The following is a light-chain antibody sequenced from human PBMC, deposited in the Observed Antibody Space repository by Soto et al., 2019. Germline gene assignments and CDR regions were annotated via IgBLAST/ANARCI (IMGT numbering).Light chain of an antibody. Sequence: AIRMTQSPSSFSASTGDRVTITCRASQGISSYLAWYQQKPGKAPKLLIYGASNLPSGVPSRFSGSGSGTDFTLTISSLQPEDFATYFCQMSYSRSTSAFGPGTKVDIK. V-gene: IGKV1-8*01. CDR1: QGISSY. CDR2: GAS. CDR3: QMSYSRSTSA. J-gene: IGKJ3*01.